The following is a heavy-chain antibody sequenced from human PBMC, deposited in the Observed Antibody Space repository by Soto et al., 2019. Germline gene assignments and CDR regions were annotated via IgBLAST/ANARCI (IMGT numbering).Heavy chain of an antibody. J-gene: IGHJ4*02. D-gene: IGHD3-9*01. V-gene: IGHV1-18*01. CDR2: ISAYNGNT. CDR3: AREHDILTGYAYFDY. Sequence: ASVKVSCKASGYTFTSYGISWVRQAPGQGLEWMGWISAYNGNTNYAQKLQGRVTMTTDTSTSTAYMELRSLRSDDTAVYYCAREHDILTGYAYFDYWGQGTLVTVSS. CDR1: GYTFTSYG.